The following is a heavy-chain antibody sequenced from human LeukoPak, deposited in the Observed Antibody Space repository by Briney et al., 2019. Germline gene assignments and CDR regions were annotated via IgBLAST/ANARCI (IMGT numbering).Heavy chain of an antibody. Sequence: SETLSLTCTVSGGSISSYYWSWIRQPPGKGLEWIGYIYYSGSTNYNPSLKSRVTISVDTSKNQFSLKLSSVTAADTAVYYCAREIYGSGNYYPTSWFDPWGQGTLVTVSS. CDR3: AREIYGSGNYYPTSWFDP. CDR2: IYYSGST. J-gene: IGHJ5*02. D-gene: IGHD3-10*01. V-gene: IGHV4-59*12. CDR1: GGSISSYY.